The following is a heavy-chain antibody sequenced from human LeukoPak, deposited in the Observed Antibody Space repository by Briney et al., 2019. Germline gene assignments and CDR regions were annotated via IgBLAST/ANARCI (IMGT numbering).Heavy chain of an antibody. J-gene: IGHJ3*02. CDR1: GFTVSSNY. V-gene: IGHV3-66*02. D-gene: IGHD2-21*01. CDR3: ARPAIRAPGAFDI. CDR2: IYSGGST. Sequence: PGGSLRLSCAASGFTVSSNYMSWVRQAPGKGLEWDSVIYSGGSTYYADSVKGRFTISRDNSKNTLYLQMNSLRAEDTAVDYCARPAIRAPGAFDIWRQGTKVTDPS.